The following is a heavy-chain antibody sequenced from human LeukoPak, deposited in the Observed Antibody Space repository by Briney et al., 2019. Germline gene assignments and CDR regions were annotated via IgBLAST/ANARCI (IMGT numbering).Heavy chain of an antibody. J-gene: IGHJ2*01. V-gene: IGHV1-46*01. CDR2: INPSGGST. CDR3: ARESTSWYFDL. Sequence: ASVKVSCKASGYTFTSYFIHWVRQAPGQGLEWMGIINPSGGSTNYAQKFQGRVTMTRDTSTSTVYMELSSLKSEDTAVYYCARESTSWYFDLWGRGTLVTVSS. D-gene: IGHD2-2*01. CDR1: GYTFTSYF.